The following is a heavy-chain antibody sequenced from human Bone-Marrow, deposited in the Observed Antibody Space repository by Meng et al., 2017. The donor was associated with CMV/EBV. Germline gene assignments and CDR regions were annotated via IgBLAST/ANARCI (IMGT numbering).Heavy chain of an antibody. D-gene: IGHD3-22*01. Sequence: VQAQEEGPGLVHASQHLSLTVPVSGGVISSGDYYWSWIRQPPGKGLEWIGYIYYSGSTYYNPSLKSRVTISVDTSKNQFSLKLSSVTAADTAVYYCARDMGSSGYYGNNWFDPWGQGTLVTVSS. CDR1: GGVISSGDYY. CDR2: IYYSGST. V-gene: IGHV4-30-4*08. CDR3: ARDMGSSGYYGNNWFDP. J-gene: IGHJ5*02.